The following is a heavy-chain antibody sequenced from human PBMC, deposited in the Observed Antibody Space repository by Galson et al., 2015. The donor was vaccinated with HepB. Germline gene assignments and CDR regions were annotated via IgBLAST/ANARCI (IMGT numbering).Heavy chain of an antibody. D-gene: IGHD3-22*01. Sequence: SCKASGGTFSSYAISWVRQAPGQGLEWMGGIIPIFGTANYAQKFQGRVTITADESTSTAYMELSSLRSEDTAVYYCAREPRITMIRFFDYWGQGTLVTVSS. CDR1: GGTFSSYA. J-gene: IGHJ4*02. CDR3: AREPRITMIRFFDY. V-gene: IGHV1-69*01. CDR2: IIPIFGTA.